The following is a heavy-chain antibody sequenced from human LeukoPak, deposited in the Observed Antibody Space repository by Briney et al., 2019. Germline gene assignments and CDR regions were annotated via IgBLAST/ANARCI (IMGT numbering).Heavy chain of an antibody. D-gene: IGHD3-3*01. CDR2: ISSTSSST. CDR3: ARDRSGYFQN. V-gene: IGHV3-21*01. CDR1: GFTFSTYT. Sequence: GGSLRLSCAASGFTFSTYTMNWVRQAPGKGLEWVSSISSTSSSTHYADSAKGRFTISRDNAKNSLYLQMNSLRAEDTAVYYCARDRSGYFQNWGQGTLVTVSS. J-gene: IGHJ1*01.